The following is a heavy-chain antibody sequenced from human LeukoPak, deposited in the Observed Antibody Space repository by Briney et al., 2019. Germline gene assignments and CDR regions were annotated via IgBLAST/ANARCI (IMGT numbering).Heavy chain of an antibody. CDR2: ISSSGSTI. CDR1: GFTFTSYE. Sequence: GGSLRLSCAASGFTFTSYEMNWVRQAPGKGLEWVSYISSSGSTIHYAESVKGRFTISRDNSKNTLYLHMNSLRAEDTAVYYCAKDPIRGVRPYYFSSWGQGTLVTVSS. J-gene: IGHJ4*02. V-gene: IGHV3-48*03. D-gene: IGHD3-10*01. CDR3: AKDPIRGVRPYYFSS.